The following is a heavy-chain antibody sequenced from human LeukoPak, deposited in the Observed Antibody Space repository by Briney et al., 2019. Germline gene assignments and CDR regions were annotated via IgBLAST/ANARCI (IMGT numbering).Heavy chain of an antibody. V-gene: IGHV4-34*01. D-gene: IGHD6-13*01. CDR2: INHSGST. CDR3: ARGQQYDY. J-gene: IGHJ4*02. Sequence: ASETLPLTCAVYGGSFSGYYWSWIRQPPGKGLEWIGEINHSGSTNYNPSLKSRVTISVDTSKNQFSLKLSSVTAADTAVYYCARGQQYDYWGQGTLVTVSS. CDR1: GGSFSGYY.